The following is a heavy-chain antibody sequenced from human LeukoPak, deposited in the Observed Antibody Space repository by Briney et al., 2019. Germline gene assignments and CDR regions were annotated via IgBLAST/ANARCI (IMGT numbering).Heavy chain of an antibody. CDR3: AREARGYYWYFDL. V-gene: IGHV4-59*12. Sequence: SETLSLTCTVSGGSISSYYWSWIRQPPGKGLEWIGYIYYSGSTNYNPSLKSRLTMSVDTSKNQFSLKLSSVTAADTAVYYCAREARGYYWYFDLWGRGTLVTVSS. D-gene: IGHD2-2*01. J-gene: IGHJ2*01. CDR1: GGSISSYY. CDR2: IYYSGST.